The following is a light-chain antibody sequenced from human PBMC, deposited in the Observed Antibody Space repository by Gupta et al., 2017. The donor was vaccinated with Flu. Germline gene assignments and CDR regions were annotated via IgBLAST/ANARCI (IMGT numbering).Light chain of an antibody. CDR3: QQENNWPGT. J-gene: IGKJ1*01. Sequence: DTVMTQSPATLSVSPGDGATLSCRASQNIRTNLAWYQQKPGQAPRLLIYGASTRATSIPARFSGSGSGAEFTLTISSLQSQDFAVYYCQQENNWPGTFGQGTKLEIK. V-gene: IGKV3-15*01. CDR2: GAS. CDR1: QNIRTN.